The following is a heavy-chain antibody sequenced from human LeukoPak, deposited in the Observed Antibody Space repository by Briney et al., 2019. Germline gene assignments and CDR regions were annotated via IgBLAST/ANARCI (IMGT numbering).Heavy chain of an antibody. Sequence: GGSLRLSCAASGFTFSSYAMNWVRQAPGKGLEWVSAISGSGGSTYYADSVKGRFTISRDNSRNTLYLQMNSLRAEDTAVYYCAKRGMTTIKEGFDYWGQGTLVTVSP. J-gene: IGHJ4*02. CDR1: GFTFSSYA. CDR3: AKRGMTTIKEGFDY. D-gene: IGHD5-24*01. CDR2: ISGSGGST. V-gene: IGHV3-23*01.